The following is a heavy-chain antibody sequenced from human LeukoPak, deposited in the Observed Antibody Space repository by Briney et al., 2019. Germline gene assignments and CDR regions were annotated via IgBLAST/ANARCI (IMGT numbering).Heavy chain of an antibody. CDR2: IYYRGST. J-gene: IGHJ6*03. CDR3: ARGVSNYYYYYMDV. Sequence: SETLSLTCTVSVGSISSSSYYWGWIRQPPGKGLEWLGSIYYRGSTYYKPSLKSRVTISVDTSKNQCTLTLSSVTAADTAVYYCARGVSNYYYYYMDVWGKGTTVTVSS. CDR1: VGSISSSSYY. D-gene: IGHD2-2*01. V-gene: IGHV4-39*06.